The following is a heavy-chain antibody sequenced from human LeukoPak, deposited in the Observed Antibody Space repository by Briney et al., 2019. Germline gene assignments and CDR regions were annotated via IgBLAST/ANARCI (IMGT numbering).Heavy chain of an antibody. J-gene: IGHJ5*02. CDR2: INHSGST. CDR1: GGSFSDYY. CDR3: ARATLVAGNWFDP. Sequence: SETLSLTCAVYGGSFSDYYWSCIRQPPGKGVEWIGEINHSGSTNYNPSLKSRVTISVDTSKNQFSLKLSSVTAADTAVYYCARATLVAGNWFDPWGQGTLVTVSS. D-gene: IGHD6-19*01. V-gene: IGHV4-34*01.